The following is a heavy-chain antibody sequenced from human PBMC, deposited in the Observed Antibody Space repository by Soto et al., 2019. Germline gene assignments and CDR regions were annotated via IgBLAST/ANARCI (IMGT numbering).Heavy chain of an antibody. CDR2: ISGYNGNT. J-gene: IGHJ4*02. CDR1: GYTFTIYG. CDR3: ARVDYYDSSGYYGY. D-gene: IGHD3-22*01. Sequence: QVQLVQSGAEVKKPGASVKVSCKASGYTFTIYGISWVRQAPGQGREWMGWISGYNGNTDYAQNLQDRVTLTTDASTSSVYMEPRSRRSDDTAVYYCARVDYYDSSGYYGYWGQGTLITVSS. V-gene: IGHV1-18*04.